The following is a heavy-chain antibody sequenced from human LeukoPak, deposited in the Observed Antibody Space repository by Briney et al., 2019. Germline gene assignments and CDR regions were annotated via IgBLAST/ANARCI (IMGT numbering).Heavy chain of an antibody. J-gene: IGHJ6*03. V-gene: IGHV4-59*01. D-gene: IGHD6-6*01. Sequence: SETLSLTCTVSGGSISSYYWSWIRQPPGKGLEWIGYIYYSGSTNYNPSLKSRVTISVDTSKNQFSLKLSSVTAADTAVYYCARSIAARPSSYYYYMDVWGKGTTVTVSS. CDR3: ARSIAARPSSYYYYMDV. CDR2: IYYSGST. CDR1: GGSISSYY.